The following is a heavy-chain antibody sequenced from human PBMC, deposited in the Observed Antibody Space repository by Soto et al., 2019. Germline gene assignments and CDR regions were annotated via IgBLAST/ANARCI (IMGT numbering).Heavy chain of an antibody. CDR3: TMVPAAISFDY. D-gene: IGHD2-2*01. CDR2: IRSKANNYAT. J-gene: IGHJ4*02. CDR1: GFTFSGSA. V-gene: IGHV3-73*01. Sequence: GGSLRLSCAASGFTFSGSAMHWVRQASGKGLEWVGRIRSKANNYATAYSASVKGRFTISRDDSKNTAYLQMNSLKTEDTAVYYCTMVPAAISFDYWGQGTLVTVSS.